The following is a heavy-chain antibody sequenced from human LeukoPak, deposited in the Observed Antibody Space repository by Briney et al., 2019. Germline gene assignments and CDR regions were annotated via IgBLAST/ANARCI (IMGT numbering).Heavy chain of an antibody. V-gene: IGHV1-69*05. CDR3: ARDSPAYDFTDY. CDR1: GGTFSSYA. D-gene: IGHD3-3*01. Sequence: SVKVSCKASGGTFSSYAISWVRQAPGQGLEWMGRIIPISGTANYAQKFQGRVTITTDESTSTAYMELSSLRSEDTAVYYCARDSPAYDFTDYWGQGTLVTVSS. J-gene: IGHJ4*02. CDR2: IIPISGTA.